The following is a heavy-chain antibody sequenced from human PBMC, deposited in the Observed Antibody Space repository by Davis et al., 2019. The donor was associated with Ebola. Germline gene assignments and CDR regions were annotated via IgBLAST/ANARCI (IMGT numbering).Heavy chain of an antibody. CDR2: ISSSGSTI. J-gene: IGHJ6*02. CDR1: GFTFSSYE. Sequence: GESLKIPCAAPGFTFSSYEMNWVRQAPGKGLEWVSYISSSGSTIYYADSVKGRFTISRDNAKNSLYLQMNSLRAEDTAVYYCAREPITPECSGGSCYYYYYGMDVWGQGTTVTVSS. D-gene: IGHD2-15*01. CDR3: AREPITPECSGGSCYYYYYGMDV. V-gene: IGHV3-48*03.